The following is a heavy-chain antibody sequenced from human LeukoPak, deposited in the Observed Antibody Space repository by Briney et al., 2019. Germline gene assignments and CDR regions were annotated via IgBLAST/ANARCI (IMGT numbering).Heavy chain of an antibody. D-gene: IGHD3-10*01. CDR1: GGSFSGYY. CDR2: IYYTGST. Sequence: ASETLSLTCAVYGGSFSGYYWSWIRQPPGKGLEWIGYIYYTGSTNYNPSLKSRVTISADTSKNEFSLRLTSVTAADTAVYYCAREANYYGSGSYFEGTFDYWGQGSLVTVSS. CDR3: AREANYYGSGSYFEGTFDY. V-gene: IGHV4-59*01. J-gene: IGHJ4*02.